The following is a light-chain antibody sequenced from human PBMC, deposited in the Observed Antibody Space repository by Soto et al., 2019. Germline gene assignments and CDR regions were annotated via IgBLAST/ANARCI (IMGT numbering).Light chain of an antibody. J-gene: IGKJ5*01. CDR2: GAS. CDR3: QQYGSSPRT. Sequence: EIVLTQFPATLSLSPGERATLSCRASQSVSILLAWYQQKPGQAPRLLIHGASTRATGTPDRFRGSGSGTDFTLTITRLEPEDFAVYFCQQYGSSPRTFGQGTRLEIK. CDR1: QSVSIL. V-gene: IGKV3-20*01.